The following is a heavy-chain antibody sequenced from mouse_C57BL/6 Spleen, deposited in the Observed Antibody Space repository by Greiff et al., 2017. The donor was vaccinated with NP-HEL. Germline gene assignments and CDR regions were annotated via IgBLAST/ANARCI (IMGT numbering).Heavy chain of an antibody. CDR3: AFYYYGSSQLFAD. J-gene: IGHJ3*01. CDR2: IYPGSGST. D-gene: IGHD1-1*01. CDR1: GYTFTSYW. V-gene: IGHV1-55*01. Sequence: QVQLQQPGAELVKPGASVKMSCKASGYTFTSYWITWVKQRPGQGLEWIGDIYPGSGSTNYNEKFKSKATLTVDTSSSTAYMQLSSLTSEDSAVYYCAFYYYGSSQLFADWGQGTLVTVSA.